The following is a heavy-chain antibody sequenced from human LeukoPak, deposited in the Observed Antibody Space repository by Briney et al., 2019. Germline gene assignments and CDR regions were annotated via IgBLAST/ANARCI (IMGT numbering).Heavy chain of an antibody. J-gene: IGHJ6*02. CDR3: ARGNGSGSYPYYYGMDV. CDR2: IYHSGST. CDR1: GGSISSGGYS. Sequence: SETLSLTCAVSGGSISSGGYSWSWIRQPPGKGLEWIGYIYHSGSTYYNPSLKSRVTISVDRSKNQVSLKLSSVTAADTAVYYCARGNGSGSYPYYYGMDVWGQGTTVTVSS. V-gene: IGHV4-30-2*01. D-gene: IGHD3-10*01.